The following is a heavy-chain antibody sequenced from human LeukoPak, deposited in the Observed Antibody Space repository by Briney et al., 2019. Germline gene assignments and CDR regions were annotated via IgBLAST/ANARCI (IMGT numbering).Heavy chain of an antibody. CDR1: GGSFSGYY. CDR3: ARGQIDYGGNSFDY. D-gene: IGHD4-23*01. V-gene: IGHV4-34*01. Sequence: SETLSLTCAVYGGSFSGYYWSWIRQPPGEGLEWIGEINHSGSTNYNPSLKSRVTISVDTSKNQFSLKLSSVTAADTAVYYCARGQIDYGGNSFDYWGQGTLVTVSS. CDR2: INHSGST. J-gene: IGHJ4*02.